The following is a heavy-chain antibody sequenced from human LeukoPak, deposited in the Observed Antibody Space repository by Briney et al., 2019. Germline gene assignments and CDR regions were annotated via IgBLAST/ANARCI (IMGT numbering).Heavy chain of an antibody. V-gene: IGHV4-34*10. CDR3: AREVGAPDY. Sequence: SETLSLTCGVFGGSFSGYWSWIRQPPGKGLEWIGEINPSGGTNYSPSLKSRVTMSVDRSKNQFSLNLTSVTAADTAVYYCAREVGAPDYWGQGTLVTVSS. D-gene: IGHD1-26*01. CDR2: INPSGGT. J-gene: IGHJ4*02. CDR1: GGSFSGY.